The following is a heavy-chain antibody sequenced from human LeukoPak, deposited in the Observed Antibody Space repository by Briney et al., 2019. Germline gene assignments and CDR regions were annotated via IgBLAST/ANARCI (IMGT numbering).Heavy chain of an antibody. J-gene: IGHJ1*01. CDR1: GYTFTSYY. V-gene: IGHV1-46*01. CDR2: INPSGGST. D-gene: IGHD3-22*01. CDR3: ARVYRSSGYYYGLDFQH. Sequence: ASVKVSCKASGYTFTSYYMHWVRQAPGQGLEWMGIINPSGGSTSYAQKFQGRVTMTRDTSTSTVYMELSRLRSDDTAVYYCARVYRSSGYYYGLDFQHWGQGTLVTVSS.